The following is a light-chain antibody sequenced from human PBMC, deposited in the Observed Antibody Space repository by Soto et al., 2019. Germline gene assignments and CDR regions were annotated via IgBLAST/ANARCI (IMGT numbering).Light chain of an antibody. V-gene: IGKV1-5*03. Sequence: DIQMTQSPSTLSGSLGYRVTITCRASQTMSSWLAWYQQKPGKAPKLLIYKASTLKSGVPSRFSGSGSGTEFALTISILHPDYFATYYCQHNNCYAEAFGQGTRVDIK. CDR2: KAS. CDR1: QTMSSW. J-gene: IGKJ1*01. CDR3: QHNNCYAEA.